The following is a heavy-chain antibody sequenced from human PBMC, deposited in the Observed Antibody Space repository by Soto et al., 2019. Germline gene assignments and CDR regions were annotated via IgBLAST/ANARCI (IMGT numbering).Heavy chain of an antibody. Sequence: GESLKISCKGSGNSFPNYWIAWVRQMPGKGLERMGLIYPYDSDTRYSPSFQGQVTFSADKSISTAYLQWSSLKASDSAMYYCARVYCGGDCPFDYWGQGTLVTVSS. V-gene: IGHV5-51*01. CDR3: ARVYCGGDCPFDY. D-gene: IGHD2-21*02. CDR2: IYPYDSDT. J-gene: IGHJ4*02. CDR1: GNSFPNYW.